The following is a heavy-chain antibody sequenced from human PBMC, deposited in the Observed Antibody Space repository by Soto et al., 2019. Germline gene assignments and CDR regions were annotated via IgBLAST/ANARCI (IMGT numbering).Heavy chain of an antibody. CDR2: ISSSSSYI. D-gene: IGHD2-2*02. CDR1: GFTFSSYS. CDR3: ARDRLRCSSTSCYTGWFDP. V-gene: IGHV3-21*01. J-gene: IGHJ5*02. Sequence: EVQLVESGGGLVKPGGSLRLSCAASGFTFSSYSMNWVRQAPGKGLEWVSSISSSSSYIYYADSVKGRFTISRDNAKNPLYLQMNSLRAEDTAVYYCARDRLRCSSTSCYTGWFDPWGQGTLVTVSS.